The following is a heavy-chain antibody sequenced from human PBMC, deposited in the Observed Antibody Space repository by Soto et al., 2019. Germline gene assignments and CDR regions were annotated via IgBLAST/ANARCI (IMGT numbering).Heavy chain of an antibody. CDR2: IDSDGST. CDR1: GFAVSNNY. V-gene: IGHV3-53*04. CDR3: GRDPRRFGSGTYYYYYYSMDV. D-gene: IGHD3-10*01. J-gene: IGHJ6*02. Sequence: GGSLRLSCAASGFAVSNNYINWVRQAPGKGLEWVSVIDSDGSTNHADSVKGRFTISRHNFKNTVYLQMNSLRVEDTAVYYCGRDPRRFGSGTYYYYYYSMDVWGQGTTVTVSS.